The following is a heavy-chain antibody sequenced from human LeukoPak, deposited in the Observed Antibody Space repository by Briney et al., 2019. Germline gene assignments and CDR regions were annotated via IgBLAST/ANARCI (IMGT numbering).Heavy chain of an antibody. CDR1: GFTFSSYA. J-gene: IGHJ4*02. Sequence: GGSLRLSCAASGFTFSSYAMSWVRQAPGKGLEWVSAISGSGGSTYYADSVKGRFTISRDNSKNTLYLQMNSLRAEDTAVYYCAKDGEGPQQELPLFDYWGQGTLVTVSS. D-gene: IGHD1-26*01. CDR3: AKDGEGPQQELPLFDY. CDR2: ISGSGGST. V-gene: IGHV3-23*01.